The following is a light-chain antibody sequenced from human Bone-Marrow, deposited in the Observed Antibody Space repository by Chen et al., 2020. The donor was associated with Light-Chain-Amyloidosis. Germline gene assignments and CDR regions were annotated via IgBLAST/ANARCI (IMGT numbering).Light chain of an antibody. Sequence: SYVMTQPYSVSVAPGQTATIDCGGNNIGSTSVNWYQQTPGQAPLLVVYDDSDRPSGIPERLSGSNSGNTATLTISRVEAGDEADYYCQVWDRSSDRPVFGGGTKLTVL. J-gene: IGLJ3*02. CDR3: QVWDRSSDRPV. CDR1: NIGSTS. CDR2: DDS. V-gene: IGLV3-21*02.